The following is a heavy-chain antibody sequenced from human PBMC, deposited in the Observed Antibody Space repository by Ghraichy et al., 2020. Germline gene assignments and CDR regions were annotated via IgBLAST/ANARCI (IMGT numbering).Heavy chain of an antibody. CDR1: GFDFNDFA. CDR2: INPTTGKP. CDR3: ARGGSYFDY. V-gene: IGHV7-4-1*02. J-gene: IGHJ4*02. Sequence: ASLKVSCKATGFDFNDFAMNWVRQAPGQGLQWMGWINPTTGKPTYAQGVTGQFVFSIDTSLNSPYLQINNLGPDDTATYYCARGGSYFDYWGQGTLVTVSS. D-gene: IGHD1-26*01.